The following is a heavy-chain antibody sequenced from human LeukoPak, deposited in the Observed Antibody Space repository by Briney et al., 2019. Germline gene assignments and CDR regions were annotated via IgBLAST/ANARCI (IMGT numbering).Heavy chain of an antibody. CDR2: IIPIFGTA. CDR1: GGTFSSYA. Sequence: SVKVSCKASGGTFSSYAISWVRQAPGQGLEWMGGIIPIFGTANYAQKLQGRVTITADESTSTAYMELSSLRSEDTAVYYCARGEEWFGESPRMDVWGKGTTVTVSS. D-gene: IGHD3-10*01. V-gene: IGHV1-69*13. CDR3: ARGEEWFGESPRMDV. J-gene: IGHJ6*04.